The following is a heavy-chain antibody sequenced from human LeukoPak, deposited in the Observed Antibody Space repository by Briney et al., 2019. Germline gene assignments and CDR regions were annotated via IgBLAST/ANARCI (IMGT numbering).Heavy chain of an antibody. CDR1: GFTFSNAR. CDR3: TTLGYSSSTSCYDFHY. Sequence: GGSLRLSCAASGFTFSNARMSWVRQAPGKGLEWVGRIKSKSDGGTTDYAAPVQVTLTISRHNSKNTLYLQMISPEPEDTAVYYCTTLGYSSSTSCYDFHYRGNRTHVTVS. D-gene: IGHD2-2*01. V-gene: IGHV3-15*01. CDR2: IKSKSDGGTT. J-gene: IGHJ4*01.